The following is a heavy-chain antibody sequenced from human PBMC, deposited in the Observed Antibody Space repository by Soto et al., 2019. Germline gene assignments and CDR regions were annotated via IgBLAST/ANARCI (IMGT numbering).Heavy chain of an antibody. Sequence: SETLSLTCTVSGGSISSSSYYWGWIRQPPGKGLEWIGSIYYSGSTYYNPSLKSRVTISVDTSKNQFSLKLSSVTAADTAVYYCARWSGRAFDIWGQGTMVTVSS. CDR3: ARWSGRAFDI. CDR1: GGSISSSSYY. CDR2: IYYSGST. J-gene: IGHJ3*02. V-gene: IGHV4-39*01.